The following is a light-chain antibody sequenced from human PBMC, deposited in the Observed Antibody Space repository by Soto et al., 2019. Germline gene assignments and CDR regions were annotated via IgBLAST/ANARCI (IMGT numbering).Light chain of an antibody. Sequence: EIVMTQSPATLSVSPGERATLSCRASQSISSNLAWYQHKFGQAPRLLIFSASTRATGIPARFSGSGSGTEFTLTISSLQSEDFAVYYCQQYNNWPTWTFGQGTKVEIK. CDR1: QSISSN. CDR3: QQYNNWPTWT. CDR2: SAS. V-gene: IGKV3-15*01. J-gene: IGKJ1*01.